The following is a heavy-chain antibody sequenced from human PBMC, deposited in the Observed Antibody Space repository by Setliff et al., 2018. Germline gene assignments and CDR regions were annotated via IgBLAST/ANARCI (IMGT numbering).Heavy chain of an antibody. J-gene: IGHJ4*02. Sequence: ASVKVSCKASGYTLSNSILSWVRQAPGQGLEWMGWISAYNGKTYFAQKFQDRITLTTDTSTNTGYLELRGLRSDDTAVYYCLRLVRYCTKIACQATSGDEVWGLGTLVTVCS. CDR3: LRLVRYCTKIACQATSGDEV. D-gene: IGHD2-8*01. CDR1: GYTLSNSI. V-gene: IGHV1-18*01. CDR2: ISAYNGKT.